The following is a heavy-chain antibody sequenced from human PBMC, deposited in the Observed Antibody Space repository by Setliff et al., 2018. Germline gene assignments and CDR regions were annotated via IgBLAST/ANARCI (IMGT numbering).Heavy chain of an antibody. J-gene: IGHJ1*01. Sequence: SETLSLTCAVPGFSISSGYYWGWIRQPPGKGLEWIVNIHHSGKAYYNPSLKSRVTMSVDASKNQISLKLMSVTAADTAVYYCASRNSDGGPEYFQHWGQGALVTVSS. CDR3: ASRNSDGGPEYFQH. CDR1: GFSISSGYY. V-gene: IGHV4-38-2*01. D-gene: IGHD1-26*01. CDR2: IHHSGKA.